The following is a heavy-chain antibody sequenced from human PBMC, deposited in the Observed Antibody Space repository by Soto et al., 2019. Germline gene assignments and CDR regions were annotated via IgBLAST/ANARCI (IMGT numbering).Heavy chain of an antibody. D-gene: IGHD3-10*01. J-gene: IGHJ3*02. V-gene: IGHV3-21*01. CDR2: VSSRSNQI. CDR3: ARVGRGNSFDI. Sequence: EVQLVESGGGLVKPGGSLRLSCAASGFTFSDFGMHWVRQAPGKGLEWVSYVSSRSNQIYYADSVQGRFTISRDNAKTSLYLHRNSLGGNDTAVYYCARVGRGNSFDIWGQGTMVTVSS. CDR1: GFTFSDFG.